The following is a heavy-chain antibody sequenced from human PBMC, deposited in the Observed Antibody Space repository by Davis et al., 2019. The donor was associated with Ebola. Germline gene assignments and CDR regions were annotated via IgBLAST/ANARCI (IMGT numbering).Heavy chain of an antibody. J-gene: IGHJ3*02. Sequence: ASVKVSCKASGYTFTSYYMHWVRQAPGQGLEWMGIINPSGGSTSYAQKFQGRVTMTTDTSTSTAYMELRSLRSDDTAVYYCARVRYYYDSSGYYFPDAFDIWGQGTMVTVSS. CDR2: INPSGGST. V-gene: IGHV1-46*01. CDR3: ARVRYYYDSSGYYFPDAFDI. CDR1: GYTFTSYY. D-gene: IGHD3-22*01.